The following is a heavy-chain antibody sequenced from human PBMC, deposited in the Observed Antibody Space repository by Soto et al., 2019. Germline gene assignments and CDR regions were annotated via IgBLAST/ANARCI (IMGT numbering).Heavy chain of an antibody. CDR2: ISRNGGST. CDR1: GFTFKNYA. Sequence: EVQLLESGGGLLQPGGSLRLSCAASGFTFKNYAMNWVRQAPGKGLEWVSGISRNGGSTYYADPVKGRFTICRDNSKNTLYLQMNSLRAEDTALYYCAKDNGPPGTTDWYFDFWGRGTLVSVSS. CDR3: AKDNGPPGTTDWYFDF. D-gene: IGHD2-8*01. V-gene: IGHV3-23*01. J-gene: IGHJ2*01.